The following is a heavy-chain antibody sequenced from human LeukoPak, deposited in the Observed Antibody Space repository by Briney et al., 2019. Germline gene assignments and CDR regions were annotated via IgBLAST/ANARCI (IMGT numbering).Heavy chain of an antibody. CDR2: IYCSGST. CDR3: ARDLPYYYDSSGYSSPQAFDI. J-gene: IGHJ3*02. V-gene: IGHV4-30-4*01. D-gene: IGHD3-22*01. Sequence: SQTLSLTCTVSGGSISSGDYYWSWIRQPPGRGLEWIGYIYCSGSTYYNPSLKSRVTISVDTSKNQFSLKLSSVTAADTAVYFCARDLPYYYDSSGYSSPQAFDIWGQGTMVTASS. CDR1: GGSISSGDYY.